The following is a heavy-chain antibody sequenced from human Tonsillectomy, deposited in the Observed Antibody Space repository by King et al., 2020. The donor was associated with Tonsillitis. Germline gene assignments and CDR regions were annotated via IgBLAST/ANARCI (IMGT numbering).Heavy chain of an antibody. Sequence: QLQESGPGLVKPSETLSLTCAVSDYSISGGYYWGWIRQPPGKGLEWIGSIYRSGTTYYNPSLKRRVTISIKTSMNQFSLKLRSVTAADTAVYYCAGDTADYGDHEHAFDIWGQGAMVTVSS. CDR2: IYRSGTT. V-gene: IGHV4-38-2*02. CDR1: DYSISGGYY. J-gene: IGHJ3*02. D-gene: IGHD4-17*01. CDR3: AGDTADYGDHEHAFDI.